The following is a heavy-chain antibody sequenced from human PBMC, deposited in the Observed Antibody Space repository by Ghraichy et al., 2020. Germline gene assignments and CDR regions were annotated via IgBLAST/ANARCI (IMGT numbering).Heavy chain of an antibody. D-gene: IGHD1-14*01. CDR1: GFTFTNYG. CDR3: AKDDDHTIDY. Sequence: ASVKVSCKASGFTFTNYGFVWVRQAPGQGLEWMGWIGAYNGGTNYAQKLQGRVTMTTDTSTSTAYMELRSLRSDDTAVYYCAKDDDHTIDYWGQGTLVTVSS. CDR2: IGAYNGGT. J-gene: IGHJ4*02. V-gene: IGHV1-18*04.